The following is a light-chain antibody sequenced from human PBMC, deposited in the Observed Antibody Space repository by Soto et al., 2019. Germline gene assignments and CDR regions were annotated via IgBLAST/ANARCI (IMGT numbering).Light chain of an antibody. J-gene: IGLJ3*02. CDR3: SSYTSRSTLV. CDR1: NSDVGGYNY. V-gene: IGLV2-14*01. CDR2: EVS. Sequence: QSALTQPASVSGSPGQSITISCTGTNSDVGGYNYVSWYQQRPGKAPKLIISEVSARPSGVSNRFSSSKSGNTASLTISGLQAEDAADYFCSSYTSRSTLVFGVGTKLTVL.